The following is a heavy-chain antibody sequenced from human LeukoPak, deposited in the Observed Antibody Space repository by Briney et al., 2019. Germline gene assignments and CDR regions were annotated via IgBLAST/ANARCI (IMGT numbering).Heavy chain of an antibody. V-gene: IGHV3-23*01. CDR2: ISGSGGST. J-gene: IGHJ4*02. CDR1: GFTFSSYA. Sequence: PGGSLRLSCAASGFTFSSYAMSWVRQAPGKGLEWVSAISGSGGSTYYADSVKGRFTISRDNSKNTLYLQMNSLSAEDTAVCYCAKDRNWELREADYGGQGTLVTVSS. D-gene: IGHD3-10*01. CDR3: AKDRNWELREADY.